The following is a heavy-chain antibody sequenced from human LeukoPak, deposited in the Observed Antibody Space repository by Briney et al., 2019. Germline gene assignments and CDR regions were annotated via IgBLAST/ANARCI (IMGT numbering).Heavy chain of an antibody. CDR3: AKATGCCSGGSCYSGGGDY. D-gene: IGHD2-15*01. V-gene: IGHV3-23*01. CDR2: ISGSGGST. J-gene: IGHJ4*02. Sequence: GGSLRLSCAASGFTFSSYAMSWVRQAPGKGLEWVSAISGSGGSTYYADSVKGRFTISRDNSKNTLYLQMNSLRAEDTAVYYCAKATGCCSGGSCYSGGGDYWGQGALVTVSS. CDR1: GFTFSSYA.